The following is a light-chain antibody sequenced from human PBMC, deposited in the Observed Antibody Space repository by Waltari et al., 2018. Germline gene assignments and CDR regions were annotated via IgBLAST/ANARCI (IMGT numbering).Light chain of an antibody. CDR3: QQSYSTPPT. Sequence: DIQMTQSPSSLSASVGDRVTITCRASQSISSYLNWYQQKPGKAPKLLIYEASSLQSRVPSRFSGSGSGTDFTLTISSLLPEDFATYYCQQSYSTPPTFGQGTKVEIK. CDR1: QSISSY. J-gene: IGKJ1*01. V-gene: IGKV1-39*01. CDR2: EAS.